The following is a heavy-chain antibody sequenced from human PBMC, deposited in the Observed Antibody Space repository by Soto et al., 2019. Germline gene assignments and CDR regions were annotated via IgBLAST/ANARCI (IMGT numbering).Heavy chain of an antibody. J-gene: IGHJ4*02. CDR3: AKDGGYYDSRGYHNS. CDR2: ISGSGGST. D-gene: IGHD3-22*01. CDR1: GFTFSSYA. Sequence: EVQLLESGGGLVQPGGSLRLSCAASGFTFSSYAMSWVRQAPGKGLEWVSAISGSGGSTYYADSVKGRFTISRDTSKKTLYLQMNRLRAEDTAVYYCAKDGGYYDSRGYHNSWGQGTLVTVSS. V-gene: IGHV3-23*01.